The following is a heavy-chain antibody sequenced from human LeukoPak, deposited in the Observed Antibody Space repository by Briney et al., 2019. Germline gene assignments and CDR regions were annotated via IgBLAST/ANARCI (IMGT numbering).Heavy chain of an antibody. CDR1: GFTVSTNY. D-gene: IGHD6-13*01. J-gene: IGHJ4*02. V-gene: IGHV3-66*01. CDR3: AGRRKEAAAYDH. CDR2: LHSDGNK. Sequence: HPGESLRLSCAASGFTVSTNYMSWVRLAPGKGLEWVSLLHSDGNKYYAESAKGRFTISTDNSKNTLYLQMNSLRVEDTAVYYCAGRRKEAAAYDHWGQGTLVTVSS.